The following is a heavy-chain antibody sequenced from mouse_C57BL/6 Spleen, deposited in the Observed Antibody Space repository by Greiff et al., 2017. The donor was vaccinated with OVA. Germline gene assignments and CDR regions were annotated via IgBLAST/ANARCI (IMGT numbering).Heavy chain of an antibody. D-gene: IGHD2-5*01. CDR1: GYTFTDYS. V-gene: IGHV1-26*01. Sequence: EVQLQQSGPELVKPGASVKISCKASGYTFTDYSMNWVKQSHGKSLEWIGDINPNNGGTSYDQKFKGKATLTVDKSSSTAYMELRSLTSEDSAVDYCARPYSNYPHYMDYWGQGTTLTVSS. CDR3: ARPYSNYPHYMDY. J-gene: IGHJ2*01. CDR2: INPNNGGT.